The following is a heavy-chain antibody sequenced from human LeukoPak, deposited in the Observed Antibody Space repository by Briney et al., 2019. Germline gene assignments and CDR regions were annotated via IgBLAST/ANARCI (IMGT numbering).Heavy chain of an antibody. CDR3: ARVPVPAASFDY. CDR1: VGSISGGDYS. V-gene: IGHV4-30-4*01. D-gene: IGHD2-2*01. Sequence: PSETLSLTCTVSVGSISGGDYSWRWIRQPPGKGLEWVGYIYYSGSTYYNPSLKSRVTISVDTSKNQFSLKLSSVTAADTAVYYCARVPVPAASFDYWGQGTLVTVSS. J-gene: IGHJ4*02. CDR2: IYYSGST.